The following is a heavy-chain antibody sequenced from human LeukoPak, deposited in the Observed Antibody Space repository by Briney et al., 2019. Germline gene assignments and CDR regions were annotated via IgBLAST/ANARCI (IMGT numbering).Heavy chain of an antibody. CDR2: IIHTFGTA. CDR1: AGTFISYA. D-gene: IGHD1-26*01. Sequence: SAVKVSCKAAAGTFISYAISWVGQAPGQGLEWVGGIIHTFGTANNSQKFQGRDTITTDEYTSTTYMQLSSLRSEAPAVYYCAFVGARAAYYYYYMDVWGKGTTVSVSS. V-gene: IGHV1-69*05. J-gene: IGHJ6*03. CDR3: AFVGARAAYYYYYMDV.